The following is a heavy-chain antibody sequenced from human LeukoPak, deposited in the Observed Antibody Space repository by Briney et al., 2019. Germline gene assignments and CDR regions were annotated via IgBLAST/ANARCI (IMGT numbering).Heavy chain of an antibody. Sequence: PGGSLRLSCATSGLTFSNYAMSGVRQAPGKGLEWLAAIRYSGRTTYYADSVEGRFTISSDNSKNALYLQMNNLRAEDTAVYATLGVNTVTLPSDVYWGQGTLVTVSS. D-gene: IGHD4-17*01. V-gene: IGHV3-23*01. CDR3: LGVNTVTLPSDVY. CDR2: IRYSGRTT. J-gene: IGHJ4*02. CDR1: GLTFSNYA.